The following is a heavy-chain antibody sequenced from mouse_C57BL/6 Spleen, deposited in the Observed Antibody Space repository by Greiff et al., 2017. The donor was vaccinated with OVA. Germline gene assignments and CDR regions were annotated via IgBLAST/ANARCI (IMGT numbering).Heavy chain of an antibody. D-gene: IGHD2-1*01. V-gene: IGHV5-16*01. CDR2: INYDGSST. CDR1: GFTFSDYY. J-gene: IGHJ2*01. Sequence: EVHLVESEGGLVQPGSSMKLSCTASGFTFSDYYMAWVRQVPEKGLEWVANINYDGSSTYYLDSLKSRFIISRDNAKNILYLQMSSLKSEDTATYYCAREGIYYGNYYFDYWGQGTTLTVSS. CDR3: AREGIYYGNYYFDY.